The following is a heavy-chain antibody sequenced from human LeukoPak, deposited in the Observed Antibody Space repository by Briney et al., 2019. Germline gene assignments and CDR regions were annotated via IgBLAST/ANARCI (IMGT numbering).Heavy chain of an antibody. CDR2: IHHSGST. J-gene: IGHJ6*03. CDR1: GGSFSGYY. D-gene: IGHD3-3*01. V-gene: IGHV4-34*01. Sequence: SETLSLTCAVYGGSFSGYYWSWIRQPPGKGLEWIGEIHHSGSTNYNPSLKSRVTISVDTSKNQFYLKLSSVTAADTAVYYCARGFAYYDFWSGSFLFPYYMDVWGKGTTVTVSS. CDR3: ARGFAYYDFWSGSFLFPYYMDV.